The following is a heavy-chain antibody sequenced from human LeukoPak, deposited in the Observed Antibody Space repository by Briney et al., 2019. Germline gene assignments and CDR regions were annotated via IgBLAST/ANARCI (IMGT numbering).Heavy chain of an antibody. CDR1: GFTFSSYW. D-gene: IGHD2-21*02. CDR2: INSDGSST. Sequence: GGSLRPSCAASGFTFSSYWMHWVRQAPGKGLVWVSRINSDGSSTSYADSVKGRFTISRDNAKNTLYLQMNSLRAEDTAVYYCASLDVVVTASGRFDPWGQGTLVTVSS. CDR3: ASLDVVVTASGRFDP. J-gene: IGHJ5*02. V-gene: IGHV3-74*01.